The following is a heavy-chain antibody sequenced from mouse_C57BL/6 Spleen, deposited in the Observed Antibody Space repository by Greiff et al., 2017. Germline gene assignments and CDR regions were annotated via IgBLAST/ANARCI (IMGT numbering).Heavy chain of an antibody. CDR3: ARSEITTLGAP. CDR2: LYPGSGST. Sequence: QVQLQQPGAELVKPGASVKMSCKASGYTFTSYCITRVKQRPGQGLEWIGDLYPGSGSTNYTEKFKSKATLTVDTSSITAYLQLSSLTSEASAVYYCARSEITTLGAPGGQGTTLTGSS. V-gene: IGHV1-55*01. J-gene: IGHJ2*01. CDR1: GYTFTSYC. D-gene: IGHD1-1*01.